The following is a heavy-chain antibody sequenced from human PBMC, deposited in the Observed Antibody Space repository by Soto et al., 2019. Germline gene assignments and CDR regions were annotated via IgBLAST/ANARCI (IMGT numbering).Heavy chain of an antibody. CDR2: ISAYNGNT. CDR1: GYTLTSYG. CDR3: ARVYNWIYVINWFDP. D-gene: IGHD1-7*01. J-gene: IGHJ5*02. Sequence: QVQLVQSGAEVKKPGASVKVSCKASGYTLTSYGISWERQAPGQGPERMGWISAYNGNTNYAQKLQGRVTMTTDTSPSTAYMELRSLRSDGAAVYYCARVYNWIYVINWFDPWGQGTLVSVSS. V-gene: IGHV1-18*01.